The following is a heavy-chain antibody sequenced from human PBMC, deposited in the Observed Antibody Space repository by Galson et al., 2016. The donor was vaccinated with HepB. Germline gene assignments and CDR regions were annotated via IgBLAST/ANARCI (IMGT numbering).Heavy chain of an antibody. CDR1: GGSITGYR. D-gene: IGHD1-14*01. CDR3: ARSGTYHIFDF. V-gene: IGHV4-59*01. J-gene: IGHJ4*02. Sequence: SETLSLTCSVSGGSITGYRWSWIRQPPGKGLEWIGYIYGSGNTNYNPSLKSRVTLSLDTSKNQFSLKLSSVTAADTAVYYCARSGTYHIFDFWGQGTLVTVSS. CDR2: IYGSGNT.